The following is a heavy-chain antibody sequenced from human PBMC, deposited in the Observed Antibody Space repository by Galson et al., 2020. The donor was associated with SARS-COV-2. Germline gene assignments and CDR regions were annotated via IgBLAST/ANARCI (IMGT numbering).Heavy chain of an antibody. J-gene: IGHJ4*02. CDR2: LSRRGRT. Sequence: ASDTLSLTCTVSCGSVSGDCDAWSWVRQSPGTGLEWIGYLSRRGRTSQNPPLKTRLNMQLDRSENQFSLELSSVTAADTAMYYCVRTQAAYCSRFSCIFYFDSWGQGSLVTVSS. CDR1: CGSVSGDCDA. V-gene: IGHV4-30-2*06. D-gene: IGHD2-2*01. CDR3: VRTQAAYCSRFSCIFYFDS.